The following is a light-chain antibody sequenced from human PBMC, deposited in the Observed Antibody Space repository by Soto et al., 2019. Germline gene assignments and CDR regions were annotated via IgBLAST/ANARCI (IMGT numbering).Light chain of an antibody. CDR1: QSVSNNY. J-gene: IGKJ1*01. Sequence: EILLTQSPGTLSLSPGERATLSCRTSQSVSNNYLAWYQQKPGQAPRLLIYGASSRATGVPDRFSGSGSGTDFTLSISRLEPEDFAVYYCQQYSNLWTFGQGTKVDIK. CDR2: GAS. CDR3: QQYSNLWT. V-gene: IGKV3-20*01.